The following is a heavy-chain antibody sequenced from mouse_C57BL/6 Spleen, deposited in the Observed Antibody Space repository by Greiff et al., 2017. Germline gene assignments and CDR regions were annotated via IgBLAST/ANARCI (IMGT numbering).Heavy chain of an antibody. Sequence: VQGVESGAELVKPGASVKISCKASGYAFSSYWMNWVKQRPGKGLEWIGQIYPGDGDTNYNGKVKGKATLTADKASSTAYMQLSSLTSEDSAVYFCARRGLSHFDGWGTGTTVTVSS. J-gene: IGHJ1*03. CDR3: ARRGLSHFDG. CDR1: GYAFSSYW. V-gene: IGHV1-80*01. CDR2: IYPGDGDT.